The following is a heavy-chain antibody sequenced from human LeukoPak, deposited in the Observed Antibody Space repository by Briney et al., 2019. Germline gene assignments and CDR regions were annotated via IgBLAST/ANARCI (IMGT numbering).Heavy chain of an antibody. CDR1: GDSVSSNSAA. D-gene: IGHD2-15*01. V-gene: IGHV6-1*01. J-gene: IGHJ4*02. Sequence: SQTLSLTCAISGDSVSSNSAAWNWIRQSPSRGLEWLGRTYYRSKWFSAYALPVRSRITIKPDTSKNQFTLQLNSVTPEDTAVYYCARARGYLENWGQGTLVTVSS. CDR2: TYYRSKWFS. CDR3: ARARGYLEN.